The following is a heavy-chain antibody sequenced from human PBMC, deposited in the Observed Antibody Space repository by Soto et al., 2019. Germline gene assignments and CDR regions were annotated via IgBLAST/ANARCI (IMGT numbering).Heavy chain of an antibody. Sequence: PGGSLRLSCAASGFTFSSYGMHWVRQAPGKGLEWVAVISYDGSVKYYADSVKGRFTISRDNSKNTLYLQVNSLRAEDTAVYYCAKSSLGHDSSGFQFWFFDLWGRGTLVTVS. V-gene: IGHV3-30*18. D-gene: IGHD3-22*01. CDR2: ISYDGSVK. CDR3: AKSSLGHDSSGFQFWFFDL. CDR1: GFTFSSYG. J-gene: IGHJ2*01.